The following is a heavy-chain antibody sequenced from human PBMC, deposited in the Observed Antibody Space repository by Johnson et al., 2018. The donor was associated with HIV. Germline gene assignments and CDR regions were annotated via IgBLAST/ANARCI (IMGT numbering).Heavy chain of an antibody. CDR3: ARGEGSGWHLAGAFDI. J-gene: IGHJ3*02. D-gene: IGHD6-19*01. Sequence: VQLVESGGGLVQPGGSLRLSCAASGFTVSSNYMSWVRQAPGKGLEWVSVIYSGGSTYYADSVKGRFTISRDNSKNTLYLQMNSLRAEETAVYYCARGEGSGWHLAGAFDIWGQGTMVTVSS. CDR1: GFTVSSNY. V-gene: IGHV3-66*02. CDR2: IYSGGST.